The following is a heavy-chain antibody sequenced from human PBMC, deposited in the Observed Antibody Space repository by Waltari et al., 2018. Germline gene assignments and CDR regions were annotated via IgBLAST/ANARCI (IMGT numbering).Heavy chain of an antibody. CDR2: INPNSGGT. V-gene: IGHV1-2*06. CDR3: AREGTYYYDSSGHAHDY. D-gene: IGHD3-22*01. CDR1: GYTFTGYY. J-gene: IGHJ4*02. Sequence: QVQLVQSGAEVKKPGASVKVSCKASGYTFTGYYMHWVRQAPGQGLEWMGRINPNSGGTNYEQKFQGRVTMTRDTSISTAYMELSRLRSDDTAVYYCAREGTYYYDSSGHAHDYWGQGTLVTVSS.